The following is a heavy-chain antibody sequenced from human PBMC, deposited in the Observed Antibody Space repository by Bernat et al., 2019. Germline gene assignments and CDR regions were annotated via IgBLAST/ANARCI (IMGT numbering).Heavy chain of an antibody. V-gene: IGHV3-74*01. CDR1: GFTFSSYW. Sequence: EVQLVESGGGLVQPGGSLRLSCAASGFTFSSYWMHWVRQAPGKGLVWVSRINSDGSSTSYADSVKGRFTISRDNAKDPLYLQMNSLRAEDTAVDYCARVADSAITIFGVVYYFDYWGQGTLVTVSS. CDR2: INSDGSST. J-gene: IGHJ4*02. CDR3: ARVADSAITIFGVVYYFDY. D-gene: IGHD3-3*01.